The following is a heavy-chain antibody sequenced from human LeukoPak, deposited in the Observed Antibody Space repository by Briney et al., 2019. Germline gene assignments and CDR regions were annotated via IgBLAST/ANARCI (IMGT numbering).Heavy chain of an antibody. V-gene: IGHV3-43*02. CDR2: ISGDGGST. D-gene: IGHD6-13*01. Sequence: AGGSLRLSCAASGFTFDDYAMHWVRHAPGKGLEWVSLISGDGGSTYYADSVKGRFTISRDNSKNSLYLQMNSLRTEDTAVYYCASSTAAAGTDYWGQGTLVTVSS. CDR1: GFTFDDYA. CDR3: ASSTAAAGTDY. J-gene: IGHJ4*02.